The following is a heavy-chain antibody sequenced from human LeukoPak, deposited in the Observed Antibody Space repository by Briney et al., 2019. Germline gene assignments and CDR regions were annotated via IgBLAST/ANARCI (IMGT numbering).Heavy chain of an antibody. CDR2: ISYSGST. V-gene: IGHV4-30-4*01. J-gene: IGHJ3*02. Sequence: SETLSLTCSVSGGSISSGDYYWRWIRQPPGKGLEWIGYISYSGSTYYNPSLKSRGTISVDTSKNQFSLRLSSVTAADTAAYYCARGPRPGAGTFAFDIWGQGTMVTVSS. D-gene: IGHD6-19*01. CDR3: ARGPRPGAGTFAFDI. CDR1: GGSISSGDYY.